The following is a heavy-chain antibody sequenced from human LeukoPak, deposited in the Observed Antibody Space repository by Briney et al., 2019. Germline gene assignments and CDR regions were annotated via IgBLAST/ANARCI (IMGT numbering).Heavy chain of an antibody. D-gene: IGHD1-14*01. CDR3: AGSDGPPPIPYYFDY. V-gene: IGHV3-23*01. CDR2: ISGSGGST. Sequence: GGSLRLSCAASGFTFSSYAMSWVRQAPGKGLEWVSAISGSGGSTYYADSVKGRFTISRDNSKNTLYLQMNSLRAEDTAVYYCAGSDGPPPIPYYFDYWGQGALVTVSS. CDR1: GFTFSSYA. J-gene: IGHJ4*02.